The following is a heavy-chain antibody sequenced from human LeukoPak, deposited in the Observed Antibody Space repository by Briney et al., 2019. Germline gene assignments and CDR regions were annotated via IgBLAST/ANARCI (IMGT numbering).Heavy chain of an antibody. V-gene: IGHV4-59*01. D-gene: IGHD6-13*01. CDR2: IYYSGST. J-gene: IGHJ2*01. CDR1: GGSISSYY. Sequence: PSETLSLTCTVSGGSISSYYWSRIRQPPGKGLEWIGYIYYSGSTNYNPSLKSRVTISVDTSKNQFSLKLSSVTAADTAVYYCARAGGIAAAGLRYFDLWGRGTLVTVSS. CDR3: ARAGGIAAAGLRYFDL.